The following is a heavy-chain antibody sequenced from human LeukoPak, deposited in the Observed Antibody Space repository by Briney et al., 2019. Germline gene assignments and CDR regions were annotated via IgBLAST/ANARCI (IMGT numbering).Heavy chain of an antibody. Sequence: GGSLRLSCAASGFTFSSCSMNWVRQAPGKGLEWVSFISTSSSYIYYADSVKGRFTISRDNAKNSLYLQMDSLRAEDTAVYYCARDKILYYYDSSGGFDYWGQGTLVTVSS. CDR1: GFTFSSCS. D-gene: IGHD3-22*01. J-gene: IGHJ4*02. V-gene: IGHV3-21*01. CDR3: ARDKILYYYDSSGGFDY. CDR2: ISTSSSYI.